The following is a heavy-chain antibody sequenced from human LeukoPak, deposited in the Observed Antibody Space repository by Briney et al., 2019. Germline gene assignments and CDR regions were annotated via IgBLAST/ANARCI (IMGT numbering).Heavy chain of an antibody. CDR3: ARIWDDYGDYWTPGYFDY. J-gene: IGHJ4*02. CDR1: GFSLSTSGVG. V-gene: IGHV2-5*02. Sequence: SGPTLVNPTQTLTLTCTFSGFSLSTSGVGVGWIRQPPGKALEWLALIYWDGDKRYNPSLKSRLTITKDTSESQIVLTMTNMDPVDTATYYCARIWDDYGDYWTPGYFDYWGQGTLVTVSS. CDR2: IYWDGDK. D-gene: IGHD4-17*01.